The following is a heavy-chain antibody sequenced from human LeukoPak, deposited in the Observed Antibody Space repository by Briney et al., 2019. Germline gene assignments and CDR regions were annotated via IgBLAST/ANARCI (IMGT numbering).Heavy chain of an antibody. CDR2: ITSVSSYK. J-gene: IGHJ4*02. V-gene: IGHV3-21*01. D-gene: IGHD2-2*01. CDR3: ARDPTADDY. CDR1: GFTSSNYA. Sequence: PGGSLSLSCKASGFTSSNYAMNWVRQAPRKGLEWVSSITSVSSYKYYADSVKGRFTISRDNAKNSLFLQMNSLRAEDTAIYYCARDPTADDYWGQGTLVTVSS.